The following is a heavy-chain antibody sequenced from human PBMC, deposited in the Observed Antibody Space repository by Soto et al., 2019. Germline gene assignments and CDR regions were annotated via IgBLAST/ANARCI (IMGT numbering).Heavy chain of an antibody. J-gene: IGHJ4*02. Sequence: QVQLVQSGAEVKKPGSSVKVSCKASGGTFSSYSINWVRQAPGQGLEWMGGIIPIFGTANYAQKFQGRVTIPADESTSTAYMELSSLRSEDAAVYYCARDGGRHSGGIDYWGQGNLVTVSS. CDR1: GGTFSSYS. CDR3: ARDGGRHSGGIDY. V-gene: IGHV1-69*01. D-gene: IGHD1-26*01. CDR2: IIPIFGTA.